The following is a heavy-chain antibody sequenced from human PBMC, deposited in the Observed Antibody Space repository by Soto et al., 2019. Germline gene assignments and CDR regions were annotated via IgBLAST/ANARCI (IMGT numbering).Heavy chain of an antibody. V-gene: IGHV1-2*04. D-gene: IGHD3-3*01. J-gene: IGHJ6*02. CDR1: GYTFSDYY. CDR3: ARTPVASIIPYYYSGMDV. Sequence: QVQLVQSGAEVKKPGASVKVSCQASGYTFSDYYIHWVRRAPGQGLEWMGWINPNSGTTNYAQNSESSVTMTRDTPITTAYMALRRPRSDDTAVYYCARTPVASIIPYYYSGMDVWGQGTTVTVSS. CDR2: INPNSGTT.